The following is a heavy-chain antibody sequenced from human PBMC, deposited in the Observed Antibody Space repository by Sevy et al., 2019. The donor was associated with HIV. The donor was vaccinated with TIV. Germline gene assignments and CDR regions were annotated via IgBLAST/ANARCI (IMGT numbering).Heavy chain of an antibody. CDR2: ISSSGSLI. CDR3: TRDLPPSATTVAHFDY. V-gene: IGHV3-48*03. D-gene: IGHD4-17*01. Sequence: GGSLRLSCAASGFTFSSYEMNWVRQTAGKGLEWVSSISSSGSLIHYADSVRGRFTISRDNAKNSVYLQMNRLRAEDTCIYYCTRDLPPSATTVAHFDYWGQGTLVTVSS. CDR1: GFTFSSYE. J-gene: IGHJ4*02.